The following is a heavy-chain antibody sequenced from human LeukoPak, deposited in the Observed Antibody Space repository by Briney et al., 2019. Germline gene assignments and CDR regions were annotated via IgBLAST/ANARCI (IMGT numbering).Heavy chain of an antibody. J-gene: IGHJ6*02. Sequence: ASVKVSCKASGYTFTSYYMHWVRQAPGQGLEWMGIINPSGGSTSYAQKFQGRVTMTRDTSTSTVYMELSSLRAEDTAVYYCARAPHYSNYGPYYYGMDVWGQGTTVTVSS. CDR3: ARAPHYSNYGPYYYGMDV. CDR1: GYTFTSYY. V-gene: IGHV1-46*01. CDR2: INPSGGST. D-gene: IGHD4-11*01.